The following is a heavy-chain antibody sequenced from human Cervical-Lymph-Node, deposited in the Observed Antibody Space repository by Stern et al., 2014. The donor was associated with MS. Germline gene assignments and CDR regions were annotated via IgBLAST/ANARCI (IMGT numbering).Heavy chain of an antibody. CDR3: TRSGDPVVVVAGAFYNPLDY. D-gene: IGHD2-15*01. CDR2: IIPMSGIA. J-gene: IGHJ4*02. CDR1: GGTFSTYA. V-gene: IGHV1-69*01. Sequence: QVQLVQSGAEVKKPGSSVKVSCKASGGTFSTYAINWVRQAPGQGLEWMGGIIPMSGIAKYAQKFQGRVTITADESTTTAYMDLSSLRPEDTAVYYCTRSGDPVVVVAGAFYNPLDYWGQGTLVTVSS.